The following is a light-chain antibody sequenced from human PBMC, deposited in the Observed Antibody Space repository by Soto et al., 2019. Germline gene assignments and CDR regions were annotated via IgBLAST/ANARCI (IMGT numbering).Light chain of an antibody. CDR2: GAS. V-gene: IGKV3-15*01. CDR3: QQYSNWPYT. CDR1: QSIGSD. Sequence: EIVMTQSPATLSVSPGERATLSCRASQSIGSDLAWYQRKPGQAPRFLIYGASTRATGIPARFSGSGSGTEFTLTISSQQSEDFAVYYCQQYSNWPYTFGQGTKLEIK. J-gene: IGKJ2*01.